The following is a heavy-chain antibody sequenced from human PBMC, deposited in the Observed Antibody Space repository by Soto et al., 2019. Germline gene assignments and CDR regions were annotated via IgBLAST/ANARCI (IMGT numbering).Heavy chain of an antibody. CDR2: INPNSGGT. D-gene: IGHD2-15*01. Sequence: ASVKVSCKASGYTFTGYYMHWVRQAPGQGLEWMGWINPNSGGTNYAQKFQGWVTMTRDTSISTAYMELSRLRSEDTAVYYCARDPSVGSYYYGMDLWGQGTTVTVSS. CDR3: ARDPSVGSYYYGMDL. V-gene: IGHV1-2*04. CDR1: GYTFTGYY. J-gene: IGHJ6*02.